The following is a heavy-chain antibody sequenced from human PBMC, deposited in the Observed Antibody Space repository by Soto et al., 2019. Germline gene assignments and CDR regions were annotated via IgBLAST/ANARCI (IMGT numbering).Heavy chain of an antibody. D-gene: IGHD2-2*01. Sequence: ASVKVSCKASGYTFTSYDINWARQATGQGLEWMGWMNPNSGNTGYAQKFQGRVTMTRNTSISTAYMELSSLRSEDTAVYYCARQDCSSTSCHFPDYYYYGMDVWGQGTTVTVSS. CDR1: GYTFTSYD. J-gene: IGHJ6*02. CDR3: ARQDCSSTSCHFPDYYYYGMDV. CDR2: MNPNSGNT. V-gene: IGHV1-8*01.